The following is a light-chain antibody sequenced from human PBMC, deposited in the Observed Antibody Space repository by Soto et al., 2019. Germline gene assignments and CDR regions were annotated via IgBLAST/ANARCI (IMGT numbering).Light chain of an antibody. CDR3: QQYGNSPPT. J-gene: IGKJ1*01. Sequence: EIVLTQSPGTLSLSPGERATLSCRASQSVISTYLAWYQQKPGQAPRLLVYGASTRATGIPDRFSGSGSGTDFTLTIIRLEPEDFAVYFCQQYGNSPPTFGQGTKVEIK. V-gene: IGKV3-20*01. CDR2: GAS. CDR1: QSVISTY.